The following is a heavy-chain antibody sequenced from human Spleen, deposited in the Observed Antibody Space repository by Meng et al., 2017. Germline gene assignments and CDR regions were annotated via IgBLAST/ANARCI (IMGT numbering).Heavy chain of an antibody. CDR3: ASYDLWRGDYCYYYGMDV. D-gene: IGHD3-3*01. V-gene: IGHV1-2*02. CDR1: GYNFIHYW. J-gene: IGHJ6*02. Sequence: ASVKVSCKTSGYNFIHYWVNWVRQAPGQGLEWIGWIKPNSGGTNYAQKFQGRVTMTRDTSTSTAYMELSRLRSDDTAVYYCASYDLWRGDYCYYYGMDVWGQGTTVTVSS. CDR2: IKPNSGGT.